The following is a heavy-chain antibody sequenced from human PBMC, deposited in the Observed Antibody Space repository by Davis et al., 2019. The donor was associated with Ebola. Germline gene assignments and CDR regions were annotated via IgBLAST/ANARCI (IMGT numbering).Heavy chain of an antibody. J-gene: IGHJ4*02. D-gene: IGHD1-14*01. CDR1: GYTISTYT. Sequence: ASVKVSCKASGYTISTYTIHWVRQAPGQGLEWMGWINPHNGNTNYAQNVQGRVTMTTDTSTSTAYMEVGILRSEDTAVYYCARAQFPTTSDHWGQGTLVTVSS. CDR3: ARAQFPTTSDH. V-gene: IGHV1-18*01. CDR2: INPHNGNT.